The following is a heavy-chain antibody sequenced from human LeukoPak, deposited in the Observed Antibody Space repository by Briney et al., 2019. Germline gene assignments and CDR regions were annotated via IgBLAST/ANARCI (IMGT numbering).Heavy chain of an antibody. Sequence: GGSLRLSCAASGFTFSSHWMSWVRQAPGKGLEWVANIKQDGSEKFYVDSVKGRFTISRDNAKNSLYLQMNSLRAEDTAMYYCARDSGYSGYDFIVGCFDYWGQGTLVTVSS. J-gene: IGHJ4*02. CDR3: ARDSGYSGYDFIVGCFDY. CDR1: GFTFSSHW. V-gene: IGHV3-7*01. D-gene: IGHD5-12*01. CDR2: IKQDGSEK.